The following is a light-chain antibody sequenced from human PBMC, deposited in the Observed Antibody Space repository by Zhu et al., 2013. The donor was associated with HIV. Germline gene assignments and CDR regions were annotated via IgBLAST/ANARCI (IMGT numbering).Light chain of an antibody. J-gene: IGLJ1*01. Sequence: LTQPPSVPAAPGKTARVTCGGDNLGSHSVHWYQHHPGKAPKLMIYEVLNRPSGVSTRFSGSKSGNTASLTISGLQAEDEADYYCGSFTISRTYVFGTGTKVTVL. CDR3: GSFTISRTYV. V-gene: IGLV2-14*01. CDR1: DNLGSHS. CDR2: EVL.